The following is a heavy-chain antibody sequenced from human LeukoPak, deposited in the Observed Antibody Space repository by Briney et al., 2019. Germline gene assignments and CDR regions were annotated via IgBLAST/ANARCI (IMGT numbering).Heavy chain of an antibody. V-gene: IGHV3-74*01. D-gene: IGHD1-1*01. CDR3: ARATNDAFDI. CDR2: INGDGSNI. Sequence: GGSLRLSCVASGFTFSSYWMHWFRQDPRKGLVWVSRINGDGSNINYADSVRGRFTISRDNAKNTLYLQMNSLRAEDTAVYYCARATNDAFDIWGQGTMVTVSS. CDR1: GFTFSSYW. J-gene: IGHJ3*02.